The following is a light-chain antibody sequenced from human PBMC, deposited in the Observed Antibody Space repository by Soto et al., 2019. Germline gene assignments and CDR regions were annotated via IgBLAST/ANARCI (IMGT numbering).Light chain of an antibody. CDR2: AAS. Sequence: DIQLTQSPSFLSASVGDRITITCRSSKGISSYLAWYQQKPGKAPKLLIYAASTLQSGVPSRFSGSGSGTEFTLTISSLQPEDFATYYCQQLNSYPFLTFGGGTKVEIK. V-gene: IGKV1-9*01. CDR1: KGISSY. CDR3: QQLNSYPFLT. J-gene: IGKJ4*01.